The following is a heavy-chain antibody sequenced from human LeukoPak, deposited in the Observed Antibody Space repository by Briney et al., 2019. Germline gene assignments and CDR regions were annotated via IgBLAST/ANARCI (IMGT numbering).Heavy chain of an antibody. Sequence: SVKVSCKASRGTFSSYAISWVRQAPGQGLEWMGGIIPIFGTANYAQKFQGRVKITADESTSTAYMELSSLRSDDTAVYYCARALLRNYDILTGYAYWGQGTLVTVSS. CDR3: ARALLRNYDILTGYAY. D-gene: IGHD3-9*01. CDR2: IIPIFGTA. J-gene: IGHJ4*02. CDR1: RGTFSSYA. V-gene: IGHV1-69*13.